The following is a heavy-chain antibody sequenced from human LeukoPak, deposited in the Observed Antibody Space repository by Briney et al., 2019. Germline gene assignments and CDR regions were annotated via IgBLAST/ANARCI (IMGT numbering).Heavy chain of an antibody. V-gene: IGHV3-23*01. J-gene: IGHJ4*02. CDR2: ISGGGGST. CDR3: AKEMESGRKANFWSGYYGGFDY. Sequence: GGSLRLSCAASGFAFSSYAMSWVRQAPGKGLEWVSEISGGGGSTYYADSVKGRFTISRDNSKNTLYLQMNSLRAEDTAVYYCAKEMESGRKANFWSGYYGGFDYWGQGTLVTVSS. D-gene: IGHD3-3*01. CDR1: GFAFSSYA.